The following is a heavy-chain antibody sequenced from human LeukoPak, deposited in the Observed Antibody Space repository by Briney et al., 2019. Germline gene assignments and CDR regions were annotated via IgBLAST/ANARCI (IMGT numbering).Heavy chain of an antibody. J-gene: IGHJ4*02. CDR2: MNPNSGNT. Sequence: GASVKVSCKASGYTFTSYDINWVRQATGQGLEWMGWMNPNSGNTGYAQNFQGRVTMTRNTSISTAYMELRSLRSDDTAVYYCARVSGYSYGYGHKYYFDYWGQGTLVTVSS. CDR1: GYTFTSYD. D-gene: IGHD5-18*01. CDR3: ARVSGYSYGYGHKYYFDY. V-gene: IGHV1-8*01.